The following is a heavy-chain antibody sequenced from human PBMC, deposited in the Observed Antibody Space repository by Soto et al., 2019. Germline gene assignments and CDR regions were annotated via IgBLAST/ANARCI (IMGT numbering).Heavy chain of an antibody. CDR2: IYYTGST. V-gene: IGHV4-59*12. D-gene: IGHD2-15*01. CDR1: GGSISSYY. J-gene: IGHJ4*02. CDR3: ARFVPSSDGTCALDY. Sequence: SETLSLTCTVSGGSISSYYWSWIRQPPGKGLEWIGYIYYTGSTNYNPSLKSRVTISVDTSKNQFSLKLTSVTAADTAVYYCARFVPSSDGTCALDYWGQGTLVTVSS.